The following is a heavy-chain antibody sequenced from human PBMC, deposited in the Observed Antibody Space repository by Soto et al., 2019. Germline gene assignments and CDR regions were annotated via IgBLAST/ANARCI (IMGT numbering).Heavy chain of an antibody. J-gene: IGHJ6*02. CDR2: IIPIFGTA. CDR1: GGTFSSYA. CDR3: ARSVGGFLAEYYYGMDV. Sequence: SVKVSCKASGGTFSSYAISWVRQAPGQGLEWMGGIIPIFGTANYAQKSQGRVTITADESTSTAYMELSSLRSEDTAVYYCARSVGGFLAEYYYGMDVWGQGTTVTVSS. D-gene: IGHD3-3*01. V-gene: IGHV1-69*13.